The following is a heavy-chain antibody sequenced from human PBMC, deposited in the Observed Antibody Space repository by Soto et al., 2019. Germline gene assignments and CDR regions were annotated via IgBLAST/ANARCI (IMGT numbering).Heavy chain of an antibody. V-gene: IGHV4-30-4*01. Sequence: SETMSLTCTVSGGSINRGDYYWSWIRQPPGKGLEWIGYVSSYRGTTYYNPSLKSRLTISLGTPMNQFSLKLSSVTAADTAVYFGARSPGIGYSSSWYYYGMDGWGQGATVTVSS. CDR3: ARSPGIGYSSSWYYYGMDG. D-gene: IGHD6-13*01. J-gene: IGHJ6*02. CDR1: GGSINRGDYY. CDR2: VSSYRGTT.